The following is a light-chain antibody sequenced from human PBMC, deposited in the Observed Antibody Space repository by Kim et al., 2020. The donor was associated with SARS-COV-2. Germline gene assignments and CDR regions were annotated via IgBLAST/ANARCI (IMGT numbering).Light chain of an antibody. CDR2: GAS. Sequence: AAVGDRVTLTCRASQVINNYFSWSQQKPGKAPPVLIYGASTLHSGVPSRFSGSGSGTDFTLTISSLQPEDVGTYYCQKYDSAPWTFGHGTKVDIK. CDR3: QKYDSAPWT. CDR1: QVINNY. J-gene: IGKJ1*01. V-gene: IGKV1-27*01.